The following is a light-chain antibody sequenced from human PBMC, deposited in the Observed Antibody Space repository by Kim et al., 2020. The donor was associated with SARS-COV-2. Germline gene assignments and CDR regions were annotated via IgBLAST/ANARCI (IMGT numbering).Light chain of an antibody. CDR3: QVWDSRNDQAV. V-gene: IGLV3-21*04. Sequence: SYELTQPPSVSVAPGETARITCGGNNIGGKSVNWYQQKPGQAPVLVIYYDTARPSGIPERFSGSNSGNTATLTISRVEAGDEADYYCQVWDSRNDQAVFGGGTQLTVL. CDR2: YDT. J-gene: IGLJ2*01. CDR1: NIGGKS.